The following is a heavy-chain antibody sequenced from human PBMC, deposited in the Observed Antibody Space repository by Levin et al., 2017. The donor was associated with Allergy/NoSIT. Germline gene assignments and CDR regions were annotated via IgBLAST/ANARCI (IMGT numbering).Heavy chain of an antibody. Sequence: PGGSLRLSCAASGFTFSGYWMHWVRQAPGKGLVWVSVISSDGRTTVYADSAKGRFTISRDNAKNTLYLQMNILRAEDTAVYYCARGGGWRFDYWGQGSLVSVSS. D-gene: IGHD2-15*01. CDR3: ARGGGWRFDY. J-gene: IGHJ4*02. CDR1: GFTFSGYW. CDR2: ISSDGRTT. V-gene: IGHV3-74*01.